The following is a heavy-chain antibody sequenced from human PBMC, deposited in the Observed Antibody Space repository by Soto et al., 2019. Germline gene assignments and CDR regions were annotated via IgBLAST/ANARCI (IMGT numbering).Heavy chain of an antibody. CDR3: ARSIAAYDAFDI. CDR1: GFTFSSYG. D-gene: IGHD6-6*01. CDR2: ISNSSSYI. J-gene: IGHJ3*02. V-gene: IGHV3-21*01. Sequence: GGSLRLSCAASGFTFSSYGMHWVRQAPGKGLEWVAVISNSSSYIYYADSVKGRFTISRDNAKNSLYLQMNSLRAEDTAVYYCARSIAAYDAFDIWGQGTMVTVSS.